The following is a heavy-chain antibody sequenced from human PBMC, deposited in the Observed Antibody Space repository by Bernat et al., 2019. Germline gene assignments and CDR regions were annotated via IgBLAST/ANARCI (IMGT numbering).Heavy chain of an antibody. D-gene: IGHD3-3*01. CDR3: ARGVVSGTYGMDV. J-gene: IGHJ6*02. Sequence: EVQLVESGGGLVQPGGSLRLSCAASGFTFSSYWMTWVRKAPGKGLEWVANIKEDGTEKYYVDSVKGRFIISRDNAKNSLYLQMNSLRAEDTAVYYCARGVVSGTYGMDVWGHGTTVTVSS. CDR2: IKEDGTEK. CDR1: GFTFSSYW. V-gene: IGHV3-7*01.